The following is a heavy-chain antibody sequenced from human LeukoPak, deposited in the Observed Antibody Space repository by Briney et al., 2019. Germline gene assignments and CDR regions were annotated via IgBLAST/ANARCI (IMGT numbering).Heavy chain of an antibody. D-gene: IGHD3-16*01. CDR1: GGSISTYS. V-gene: IGHV4-59*01. Sequence: SETLSLTCSVSGGSISTYSWSWIRQPPGEGLEWIGYIYSSGSTNYNPSLKSRVTLSVDTSKNQFSLKLSSVTAADTAVYYCAREGGAGAFDIWGQGTMVTVSS. J-gene: IGHJ3*02. CDR3: AREGGAGAFDI. CDR2: IYSSGST.